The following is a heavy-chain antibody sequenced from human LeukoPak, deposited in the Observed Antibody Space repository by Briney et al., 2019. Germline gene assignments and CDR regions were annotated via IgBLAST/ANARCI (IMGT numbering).Heavy chain of an antibody. D-gene: IGHD6-19*01. J-gene: IGHJ4*02. V-gene: IGHV3-7*01. CDR2: IKEDGSEK. CDR3: ARDLAVADTPLGY. Sequence: GGSLRLSCAASGFTFSSYWMSWVRQAPGKWLEWVANIKEDGSEKYYVDSVKGRFTISRDNAKNSLYLQMISLRAEDTAVYYCARDLAVADTPLGYWGQGTLVTVSS. CDR1: GFTFSSYW.